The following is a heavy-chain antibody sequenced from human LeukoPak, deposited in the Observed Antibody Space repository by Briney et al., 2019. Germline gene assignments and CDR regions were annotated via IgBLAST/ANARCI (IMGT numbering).Heavy chain of an antibody. Sequence: ASVKVSCKASGGTFSSYAISWVRQAPGQGLEWMGGIIPIFGTANYAQKFQGRVTMTTDTSTSTAYMDLRSLRSDDTAVYYCARDRGIAFAEYFQHWGQGTLVTVSS. CDR2: IIPIFGTA. CDR3: ARDRGIAFAEYFQH. V-gene: IGHV1-69*05. D-gene: IGHD2-21*01. J-gene: IGHJ1*01. CDR1: GGTFSSYA.